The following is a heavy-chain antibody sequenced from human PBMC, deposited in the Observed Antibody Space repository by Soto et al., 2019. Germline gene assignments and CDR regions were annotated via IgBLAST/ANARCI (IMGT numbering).Heavy chain of an antibody. CDR2: MNPRSGDT. V-gene: IGHV1-8*01. J-gene: IGHJ4*02. Sequence: QVQLAQSGAEVKRPGASVKVSCKASGYTFTTSDINWVRQATGQGLEWMGWMNPRSGDTGYAQKFQGRLTMTRTTSTGTAYMELSSLRPDDTAVYYCARGGGYCSGGSCSNFDSWGQGTLVTVSS. CDR3: ARGGGYCSGGSCSNFDS. CDR1: GYTFTTSD. D-gene: IGHD2-15*01.